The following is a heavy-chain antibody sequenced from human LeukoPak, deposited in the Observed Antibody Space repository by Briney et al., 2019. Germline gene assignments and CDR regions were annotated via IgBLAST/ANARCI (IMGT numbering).Heavy chain of an antibody. CDR2: ISSGSSTI. CDR1: GFTFSSYS. Sequence: PGGSLRLSCAASGFTFSSYSMNWVRQAPGKGLEWVSYISSGSSTIYYADSVKGRFTISRDNAKNSLYLQMNNLRAEDTTVYYCARGYSSSSGFHFDYWGQGTLVTVSS. V-gene: IGHV3-48*01. D-gene: IGHD6-6*01. J-gene: IGHJ4*02. CDR3: ARGYSSSSGFHFDY.